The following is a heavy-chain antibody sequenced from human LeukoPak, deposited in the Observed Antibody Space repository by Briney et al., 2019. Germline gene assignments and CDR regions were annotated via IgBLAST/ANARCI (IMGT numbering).Heavy chain of an antibody. Sequence: SVKVSCKASGGTFSSYAISWVRQAPGQGLEWMGGIIPIFGTANYAQKFQGRVTITADESTSTAYMELSSRRSEDTAVYYCARALVPAASTEDYYGMDVWGKGTTVTVSS. V-gene: IGHV1-69*13. J-gene: IGHJ6*04. D-gene: IGHD2-2*01. CDR3: ARALVPAASTEDYYGMDV. CDR2: IIPIFGTA. CDR1: GGTFSSYA.